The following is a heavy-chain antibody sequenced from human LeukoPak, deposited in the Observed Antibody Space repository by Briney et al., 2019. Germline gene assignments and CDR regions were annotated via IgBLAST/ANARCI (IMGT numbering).Heavy chain of an antibody. D-gene: IGHD2-21*02. CDR3: ARAPDNYCGGDCDPLLD. V-gene: IGHV1-8*01. CDR1: GYTFTSYD. CDR2: MNPNSGNT. J-gene: IGHJ4*02. Sequence: ASVRVSCKASGYTFTSYDINWVRQATGQGLEWMGWMNPNSGNTGYAQKFQGRVTMTRNTSISTAYMELSSLRSEDTAVYYCARAPDNYCGGDCDPLLDWGQGTLVTVSS.